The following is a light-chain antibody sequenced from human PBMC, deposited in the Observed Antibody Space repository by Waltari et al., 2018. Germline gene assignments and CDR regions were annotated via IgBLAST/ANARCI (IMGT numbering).Light chain of an antibody. V-gene: IGKV1-5*03. CDR1: ESISIW. CDR2: RAS. J-gene: IGKJ2*01. Sequence: DIQMTQSPYTLSASVGDKVTITCRAKESISIWLAWYQHKPGTAPKLLIYRASTLERGVPSRFSGAGSGTEFTLTISSLQPDDFATYYCQQYDSESYTFGQGTKLEIK. CDR3: QQYDSESYT.